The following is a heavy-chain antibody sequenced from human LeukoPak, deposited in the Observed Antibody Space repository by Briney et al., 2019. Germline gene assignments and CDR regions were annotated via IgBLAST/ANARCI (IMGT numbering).Heavy chain of an antibody. J-gene: IGHJ4*02. Sequence: SETLSPTCTVSGGSISSYYWSWIRQSPGKGLEWIGYIYDSGSSNYNPSLKSRVTMSVDTSKNQFSLKLSSVTTADTAVYYCARGFCSGGSCYFDYWGQGTLDTVSS. CDR2: IYDSGSS. D-gene: IGHD2-15*01. CDR3: ARGFCSGGSCYFDY. V-gene: IGHV4-59*01. CDR1: GGSISSYY.